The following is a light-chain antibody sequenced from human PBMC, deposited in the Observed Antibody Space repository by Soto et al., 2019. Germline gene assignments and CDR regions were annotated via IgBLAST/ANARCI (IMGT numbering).Light chain of an antibody. J-gene: IGKJ1*01. V-gene: IGKV3-15*01. CDR3: QQYHNWPPWT. CDR1: QSVTSN. Sequence: EIVMTQSPATLSVSPGERATLSCSASQSVTSNLAWYQQKPGQAPRLLISGASARATGIPARFSGSGSGTEFNLTISSLQSEDFAVYYCQQYHNWPPWTFGQGTKV. CDR2: GAS.